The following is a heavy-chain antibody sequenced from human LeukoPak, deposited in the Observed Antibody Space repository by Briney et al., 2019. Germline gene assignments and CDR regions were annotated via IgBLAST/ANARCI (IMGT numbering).Heavy chain of an antibody. Sequence: ASVKVSCKASGYTFTGYYMHWVRQAPGQGLEWMGRINPNSGGTNYAQKFQGRVTMTRDTSISTAYMELSRLRSDDTAVYYCARVARSGYDFWSGYSFFDPWGQGTLVTVSP. CDR1: GYTFTGYY. CDR2: INPNSGGT. J-gene: IGHJ5*02. D-gene: IGHD3-3*01. CDR3: ARVARSGYDFWSGYSFFDP. V-gene: IGHV1-2*06.